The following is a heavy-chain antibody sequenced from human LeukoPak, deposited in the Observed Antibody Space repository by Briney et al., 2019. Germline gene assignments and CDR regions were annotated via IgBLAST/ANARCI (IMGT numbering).Heavy chain of an antibody. D-gene: IGHD3-3*01. CDR1: GFTVSSNY. Sequence: GGSLRLSCAASGFTVSSNYMSWVRQAPGKGLEWVSVIYSGGSTYYADSVKGRITISRDNSKNTLYLQMNSLRAEDTAVYYCARVGVGVSQYFQHWGQGTLVTVSS. CDR3: ARVGVGVSQYFQH. J-gene: IGHJ1*01. CDR2: IYSGGST. V-gene: IGHV3-53*01.